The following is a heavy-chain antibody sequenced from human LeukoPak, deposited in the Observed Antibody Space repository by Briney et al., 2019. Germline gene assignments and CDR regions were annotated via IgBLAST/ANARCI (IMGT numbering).Heavy chain of an antibody. D-gene: IGHD3-10*01. CDR2: VSPDGSVE. CDR1: GFTFSSFP. CDR3: ARASITSTYHHYYMDV. V-gene: IGHV3-30*01. J-gene: IGHJ6*03. Sequence: PGGSLRLSCAASGFTFSSFPMHWVRQAPGKGLEWGVVVSPDGSVENYAGSVKGRFTISRDNSKNTVYLQMNSLRTEDTAVYYGARASITSTYHHYYMDVWGKGTTVTVSS.